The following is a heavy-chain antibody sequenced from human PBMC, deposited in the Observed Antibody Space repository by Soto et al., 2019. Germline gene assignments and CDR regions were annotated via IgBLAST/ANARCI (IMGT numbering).Heavy chain of an antibody. V-gene: IGHV4-4*07. CDR3: ARESSRSEFDY. Sequence: QVQLQESGPGLVKPSETLSLTCTVSGGSMYSYYWTWIRQPAGKGLEWIGHIDTSGSASHNPSLRSAVTMSLDTSKNEFSLKLNSVTAADTAVYYCARESSRSEFDYWGQGTLVTVSS. J-gene: IGHJ4*02. CDR1: GGSMYSYY. CDR2: IDTSGSA.